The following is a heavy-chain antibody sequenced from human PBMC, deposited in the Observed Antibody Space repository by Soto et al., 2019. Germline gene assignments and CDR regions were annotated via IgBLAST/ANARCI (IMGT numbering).Heavy chain of an antibody. CDR1: GFTFSSYA. CDR3: ARDRSRYCSGGTCYPFDN. CDR2: VWFDEKNK. V-gene: IGHV3-33*01. J-gene: IGHJ4*02. D-gene: IGHD2-15*01. Sequence: QVQLVESGGGVVQPGRSLRLSCEASGFTFSSYAMHWVRQAPGKGLEWLAVVWFDEKNKYYADSVKGRFTISRDNSKNRLYLQMNSLRAEDTAVYYCARDRSRYCSGGTCYPFDNWGQGTLVAVSS.